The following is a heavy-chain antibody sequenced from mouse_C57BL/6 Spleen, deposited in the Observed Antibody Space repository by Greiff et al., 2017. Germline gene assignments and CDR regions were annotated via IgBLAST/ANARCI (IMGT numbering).Heavy chain of an antibody. Sequence: EVQLQESGPGLVKPSQSLSLTCSVTGYSITSGYYWNWIRQFPGNKLEWMGYISYDGSNNYNPSLKNRISITRDTSKNQIFLKLNSVTTEDASTYYCARDRTQLTGTWDYWGQGTTLTVSS. J-gene: IGHJ2*01. CDR3: ARDRTQLTGTWDY. V-gene: IGHV3-6*01. D-gene: IGHD4-1*01. CDR2: ISYDGSN. CDR1: GYSITSGYY.